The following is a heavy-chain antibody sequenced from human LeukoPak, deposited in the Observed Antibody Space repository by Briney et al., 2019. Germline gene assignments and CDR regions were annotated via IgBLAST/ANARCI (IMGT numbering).Heavy chain of an antibody. J-gene: IGHJ3*02. D-gene: IGHD2-21*01. V-gene: IGHV3-7*01. Sequence: PGGSLRLSCAASGFTFSSYWMSWVRQAPGKGLEWVANIKQDGSEKYYVDSVKGRFTISRDNAKNSLYLQMNSLRAEDTAVYYCARVGYCGGDCMGAFDIWGQGTMVTVSS. CDR1: GFTFSSYW. CDR2: IKQDGSEK. CDR3: ARVGYCGGDCMGAFDI.